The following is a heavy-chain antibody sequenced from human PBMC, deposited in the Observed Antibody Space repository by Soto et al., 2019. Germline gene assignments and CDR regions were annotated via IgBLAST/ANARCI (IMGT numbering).Heavy chain of an antibody. J-gene: IGHJ3*01. CDR3: AKRVDCSGNKCFGAFGL. D-gene: IGHD2-15*01. CDR2: INGDQTST. Sequence: EVQLVESGGGLGQPGGSLRLSCAASGFTFPTYWMHWVRQAPGKGLVWVSRINGDQTSTNYADSVKGRFTISRDNAKNSLYLQMNSLTAEDTAMYYCAKRVDCSGNKCFGAFGLWGQGTMVTVSS. V-gene: IGHV3-74*01. CDR1: GFTFPTYW.